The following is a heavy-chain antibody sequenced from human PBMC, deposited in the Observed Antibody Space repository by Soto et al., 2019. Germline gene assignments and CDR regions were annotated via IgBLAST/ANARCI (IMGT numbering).Heavy chain of an antibody. CDR2: ISAHNGNT. V-gene: IGHV1-18*01. Sequence: QVHLVQSGAEVKKPGASVEVSCKGSGYIFTTYGITWVRQAPGQGLEWMGWISAHNGNTNYAQKLQGRVTVTRDTSTSTAYMELRNLSSDDTAVYYCARGRNGDYWGQGALVTVSS. J-gene: IGHJ4*02. CDR1: GYIFTTYG. D-gene: IGHD1-1*01. CDR3: ARGRNGDY.